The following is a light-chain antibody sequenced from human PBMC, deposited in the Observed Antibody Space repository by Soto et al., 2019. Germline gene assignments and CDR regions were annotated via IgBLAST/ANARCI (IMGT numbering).Light chain of an antibody. Sequence: EIVMTQSPATPSVSPGERVTLSCRASQSVKTNLAWYQQRPGQAPRLLVYGASTRAPGIPARFYGSGFGTDFTLTISSLQSEDFAVYYCQQYVNLLVTFGGGTKVE. CDR3: QQYVNLLVT. CDR2: GAS. J-gene: IGKJ4*01. V-gene: IGKV3-15*01. CDR1: QSVKTN.